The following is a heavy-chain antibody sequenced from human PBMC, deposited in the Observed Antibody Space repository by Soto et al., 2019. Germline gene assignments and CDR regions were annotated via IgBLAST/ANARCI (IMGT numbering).Heavy chain of an antibody. J-gene: IGHJ3*02. D-gene: IGHD3-16*01. CDR2: IYHSGST. CDR3: ARVILSFGGAPDAFDI. CDR1: GGSISSSNW. Sequence: PWETLSLTCAVSGGSISSSNWWSWVRQPPGKGLEWIGEIYHSGSTNYNPSLKSRVTISVDKSKNQFSLKLSSVTAADTAVYYCARVILSFGGAPDAFDIWGQGTMVTVSS. V-gene: IGHV4-4*02.